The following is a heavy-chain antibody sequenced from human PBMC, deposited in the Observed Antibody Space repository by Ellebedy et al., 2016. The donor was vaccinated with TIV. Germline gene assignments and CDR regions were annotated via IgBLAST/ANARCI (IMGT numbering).Heavy chain of an antibody. V-gene: IGHV5-51*01. Sequence: GESLKISCKGSGYSFTSYWIGWVRQMPGKGLEWMGIIYPGDSDTRYSPSFQGQVTISADKSISTAYLQWSSLKASDTAMYYCARLNDYGDFRVANWFNPWGQGTLVTVSS. D-gene: IGHD4-17*01. J-gene: IGHJ5*02. CDR3: ARLNDYGDFRVANWFNP. CDR2: IYPGDSDT. CDR1: GYSFTSYW.